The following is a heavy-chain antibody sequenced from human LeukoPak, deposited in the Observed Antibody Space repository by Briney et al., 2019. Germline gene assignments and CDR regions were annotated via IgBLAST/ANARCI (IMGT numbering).Heavy chain of an antibody. CDR3: ARQKCTSASCLTKNAFDI. CDR1: GSVSGYY. J-gene: IGHJ3*02. D-gene: IGHD2-2*01. V-gene: IGHV4-4*09. CDR2: IYTSGST. Sequence: SETLSLTCTVSGSVSGYYWSWIRQPPGKGLEWIGYIYTSGSTNYNPSLESRVTISVDTSKNQFSLDLSSVTAADTAVYYCARQKCTSASCLTKNAFDIWGQGTMVTVSS.